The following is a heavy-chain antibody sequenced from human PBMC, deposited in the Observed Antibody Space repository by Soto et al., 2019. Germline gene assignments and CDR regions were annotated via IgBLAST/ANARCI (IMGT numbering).Heavy chain of an antibody. J-gene: IGHJ4*02. CDR3: ARPSRGSPNFFL. CDR2: SNPDGSVS. CDR1: GFSLSAYW. Sequence: HPGGSLRLSCAASGFSLSAYWMAWVRQAPGRGLEWVAQSNPDGSVSHHLDSVKGRFTISRDNANNSLYLQMNSLRVEDSSLYYCARPSRGSPNFFLWGQGTLVTVSS. D-gene: IGHD3-10*01. V-gene: IGHV3-7*02.